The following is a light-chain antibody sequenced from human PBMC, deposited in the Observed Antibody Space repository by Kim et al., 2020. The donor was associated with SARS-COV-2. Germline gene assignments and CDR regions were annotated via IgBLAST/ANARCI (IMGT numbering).Light chain of an antibody. J-gene: IGLJ2*01. CDR2: RDT. CDR1: TLGDKY. CDR3: QAWDTTPHVI. Sequence: VPQGKTAKSTCIGDTLGDKYTCWYQRRPGQSPELVIYRDTRRPSGIPARFSGSVSGNTATLTISGTQAMDEADYYCQAWDTTPHVIFGGGTQLTVL. V-gene: IGLV3-1*01.